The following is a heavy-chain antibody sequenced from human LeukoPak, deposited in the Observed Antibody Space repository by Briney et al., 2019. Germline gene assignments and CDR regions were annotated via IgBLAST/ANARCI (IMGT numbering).Heavy chain of an antibody. J-gene: IGHJ4*02. V-gene: IGHV3-53*01. CDR1: GFTVSSNY. Sequence: GGSLRLSCAASGFTVSSNYMSWVRQTPGKGLEWVSVIYSGGSTYYADSVKGRFTISRDNSKNTLYLQINSLRAEDTAVYYCAKDASLASTRPFDYWGQGTLVTVSS. CDR2: IYSGGST. D-gene: IGHD3-3*02. CDR3: AKDASLASTRPFDY.